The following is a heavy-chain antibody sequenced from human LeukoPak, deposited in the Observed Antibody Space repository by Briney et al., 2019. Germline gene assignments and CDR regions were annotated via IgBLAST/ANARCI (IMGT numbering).Heavy chain of an antibody. D-gene: IGHD3-22*01. Sequence: GGSLRLSCAASGFTFSSYWMSWVRQAPGKGLEWVANIKQDGSEKYYVDSVKGRFTISRDNAKNSLYLQMNSLRAEDTAVYYCARDESPGGYYYDSSGYDYWGQGTLVTVSS. V-gene: IGHV3-7*01. CDR2: IKQDGSEK. J-gene: IGHJ4*02. CDR3: ARDESPGGYYYDSSGYDY. CDR1: GFTFSSYW.